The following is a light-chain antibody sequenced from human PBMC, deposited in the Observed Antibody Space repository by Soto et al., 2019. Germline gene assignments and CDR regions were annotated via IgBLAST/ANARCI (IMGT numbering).Light chain of an antibody. Sequence: QSALTQPPAASGSPGQSVTISCSGTSSDVGAYNYVSWYQQHPGKVPKLMVYEVNKRPSGVHDRFSGSKSSNTASLTVSGLQAEDAADYYCTSYAGGNNVFGTGTKLTVL. CDR2: EVN. CDR3: TSYAGGNNV. CDR1: SSDVGAYNY. V-gene: IGLV2-8*01. J-gene: IGLJ1*01.